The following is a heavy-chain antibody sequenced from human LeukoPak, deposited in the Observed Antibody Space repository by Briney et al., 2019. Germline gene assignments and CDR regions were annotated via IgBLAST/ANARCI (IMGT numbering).Heavy chain of an antibody. Sequence: ASVKVSCKASGYTFTGYYMHCVRQAPGQGLEWMGWINPNSGGTNYAQKFQGRVTMTRDTSISTAYMELSRLRSDDTAVYYCARDLVVVPAAMEGVGYYYYYGMYVWGQGTTVTVSS. CDR2: INPNSGGT. J-gene: IGHJ6*02. CDR1: GYTFTGYY. D-gene: IGHD2-2*01. V-gene: IGHV1-2*02. CDR3: ARDLVVVPAAMEGVGYYYYYGMYV.